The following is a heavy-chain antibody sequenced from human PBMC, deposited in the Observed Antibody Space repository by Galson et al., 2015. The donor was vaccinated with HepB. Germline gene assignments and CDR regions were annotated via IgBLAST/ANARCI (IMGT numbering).Heavy chain of an antibody. J-gene: IGHJ6*02. Sequence: SLRLSCASSGFTFSRYGMHWVRQAPGKGLEWVTLISFDGNTKYYADSVKGRFTISRDNSENTLYLQMNSLRPEDTAVYYCAKVAFGSTYYYAMDVWGQGTTVTVSS. D-gene: IGHD3-16*01. CDR3: AKVAFGSTYYYAMDV. CDR1: GFTFSRYG. CDR2: ISFDGNTK. V-gene: IGHV3-30*18.